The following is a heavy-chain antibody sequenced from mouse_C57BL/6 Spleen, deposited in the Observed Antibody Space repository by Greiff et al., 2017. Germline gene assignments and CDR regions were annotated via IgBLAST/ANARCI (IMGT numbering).Heavy chain of an antibody. V-gene: IGHV1-59*01. D-gene: IGHD2-1*01. CDR2: IDPSDSYT. J-gene: IGHJ1*03. CDR3: ARRGYGNYPYWYFDV. CDR1: GYTFTSYW. Sequence: VQLQQPGAELVRPGTSVKLSCKASGYTFTSYWMHWVKQRPGQGLEWIGVIDPSDSYTNYNQKFKGKATMTVDKSSSTAYMQLSSLTSEDSSVYYCARRGYGNYPYWYFDVWGTGTTVTVSS.